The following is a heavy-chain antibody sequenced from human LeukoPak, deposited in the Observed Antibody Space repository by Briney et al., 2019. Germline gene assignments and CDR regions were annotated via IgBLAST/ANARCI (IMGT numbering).Heavy chain of an antibody. V-gene: IGHV3-23*01. Sequence: GWSLRLSFASSGFTFSSYAMSWVRQAPWKGLEGVSAISGSGGSTYYADSVKGRFTISRDNSKNTLYLQMYSLRAEDTPVYYCAKDRGPYAYNWFDTWGQGTLVTVSS. J-gene: IGHJ5*02. D-gene: IGHD3-10*01. CDR3: AKDRGPYAYNWFDT. CDR2: ISGSGGST. CDR1: GFTFSSYA.